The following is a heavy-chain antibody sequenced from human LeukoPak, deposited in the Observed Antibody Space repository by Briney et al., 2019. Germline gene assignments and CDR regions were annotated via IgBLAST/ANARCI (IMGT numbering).Heavy chain of an antibody. Sequence: GGSLRLSCAASGFTFSAFAMTWVRQAPGKGLEWVSTITDDGYNTYSADSVKGRITFSRDNSKNTLSLQLRSLRAEDTAVYYCAKDWSYYDSSGYYVNWFDPWGQGTLVTVSS. J-gene: IGHJ5*02. D-gene: IGHD3-22*01. CDR1: GFTFSAFA. V-gene: IGHV3-23*01. CDR2: ITDDGYNT. CDR3: AKDWSYYDSSGYYVNWFDP.